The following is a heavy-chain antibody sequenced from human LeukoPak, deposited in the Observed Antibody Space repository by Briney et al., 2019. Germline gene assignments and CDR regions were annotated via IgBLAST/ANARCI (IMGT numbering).Heavy chain of an antibody. Sequence: GRSLRLSCAASGFTFSSYWMSWVRQAPGKGLEWVANIKQDGSEKYYVDSVKGRFTISRDNAKNSLYLQMNSLRAEDTAVYYCARDLGPRTYYDFWSADYYYMDVWGKGTTVTVSS. V-gene: IGHV3-7*01. J-gene: IGHJ6*03. CDR3: ARDLGPRTYYDFWSADYYYMDV. CDR1: GFTFSSYW. CDR2: IKQDGSEK. D-gene: IGHD3-3*01.